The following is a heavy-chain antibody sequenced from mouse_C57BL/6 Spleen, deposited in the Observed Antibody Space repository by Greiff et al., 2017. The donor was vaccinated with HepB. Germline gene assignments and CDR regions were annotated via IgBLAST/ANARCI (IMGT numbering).Heavy chain of an antibody. D-gene: IGHD1-1*01. V-gene: IGHV5-17*01. Sequence: DVQLVESGGGLVKPGGSLKLSCAASGFTFSDYGMHWVRQAPEKGLEWVAYISSGSSTIYYADTGKGRFTISRDNAKNTLFLQMTSLRAEDTAMYYCARGAAVVAKHFDYWGQGTTLTVSS. CDR1: GFTFSDYG. CDR3: ARGAAVVAKHFDY. CDR2: ISSGSSTI. J-gene: IGHJ2*01.